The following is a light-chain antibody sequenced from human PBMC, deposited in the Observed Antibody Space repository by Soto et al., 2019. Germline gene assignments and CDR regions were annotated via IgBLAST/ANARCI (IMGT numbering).Light chain of an antibody. CDR3: QQSYSSPPT. CDR1: QSLRSS. CDR2: DAS. J-gene: IGKJ1*01. V-gene: IGKV3-15*01. Sequence: ETMMTQSPDTLSVSLGERATLSCRASQSLRSSLAWYQQKPGQAPRLLIYDASTRATGIPARFSGSGSGTDFTLTISGLQSEDFAVYYCQQSYSSPPTFGQGTKVEIK.